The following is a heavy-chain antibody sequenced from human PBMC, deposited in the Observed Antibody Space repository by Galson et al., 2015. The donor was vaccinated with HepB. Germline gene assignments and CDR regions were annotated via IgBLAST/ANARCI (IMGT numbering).Heavy chain of an antibody. V-gene: IGHV3-15*01. CDR3: TTDAGSGSYSEDY. Sequence: LRLSCAASGFTFSNAWMSWVRQAPGKGLEWVGRIKSKTDGGTTDYAAPVKGRFTISRDDSKNTLYLQMNSLKTEDTAVYYCTTDAGSGSYSEDYWGQGTLVTVSS. CDR2: IKSKTDGGTT. CDR1: GFTFSNAW. J-gene: IGHJ4*02. D-gene: IGHD1-26*01.